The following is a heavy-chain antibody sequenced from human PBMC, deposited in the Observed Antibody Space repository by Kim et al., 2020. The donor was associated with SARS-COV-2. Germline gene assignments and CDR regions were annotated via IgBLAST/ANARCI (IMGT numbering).Heavy chain of an antibody. D-gene: IGHD6-19*01. CDR3: AKDSSGWYQGYFDY. J-gene: IGHJ4*02. Sequence: EDSVKVRFTISRDNAKTSLYLQMNSLRDEDTALYYCAKDSSGWYQGYFDYWGQGTLVTVSS. V-gene: IGHV3-9*01.